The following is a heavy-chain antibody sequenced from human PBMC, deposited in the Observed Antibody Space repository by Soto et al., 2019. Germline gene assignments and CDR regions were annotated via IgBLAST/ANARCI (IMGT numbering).Heavy chain of an antibody. J-gene: IGHJ1*01. CDR3: AHNWDYGDSRAEYFQH. Sequence: SGPTLVNPTQTLTLTCTFSGFSLSTSGVGVGWIRQPPGKALEWLALIYWNDDKRYSPSLKSRLTITKDTSKNQVVLTMTNMDPVDTATYYCAHNWDYGDSRAEYFQHWGQGTLVTVSS. V-gene: IGHV2-5*01. CDR1: GFSLSTSGVG. D-gene: IGHD4-17*01. CDR2: IYWNDDK.